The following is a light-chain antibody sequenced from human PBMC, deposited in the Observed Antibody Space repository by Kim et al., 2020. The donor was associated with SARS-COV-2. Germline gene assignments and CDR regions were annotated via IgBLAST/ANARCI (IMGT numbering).Light chain of an antibody. CDR2: GAS. CDR1: QSVSSD. Sequence: VAQGERATLSCRASQSVSSDLAWYQHKPGQAPRLLVYGASARATGIPVRFSGSGSGTEFTLTISSLQSEDFAVYYCHQFKKWPLTFGGGTKVDIK. J-gene: IGKJ4*01. V-gene: IGKV3-15*01. CDR3: HQFKKWPLT.